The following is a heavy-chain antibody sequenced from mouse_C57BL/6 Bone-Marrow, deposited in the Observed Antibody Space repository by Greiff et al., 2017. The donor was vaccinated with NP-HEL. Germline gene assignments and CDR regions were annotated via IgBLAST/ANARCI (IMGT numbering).Heavy chain of an antibody. CDR1: GYTFTSYW. CDR2: IDPSDSET. Sequence: QVQLQQPGAELVRPGSSVKLSCKASGYTFTSYWMHWVKQRPIQGLEWIGNIDPSDSETHYNQKFKDKATLTVDKSSSTAYMQLSSLTSEDSAVYYCARRGNEWYYFDYWGQGTTLTVSS. D-gene: IGHD1-3*01. J-gene: IGHJ2*01. CDR3: ARRGNEWYYFDY. V-gene: IGHV1-52*01.